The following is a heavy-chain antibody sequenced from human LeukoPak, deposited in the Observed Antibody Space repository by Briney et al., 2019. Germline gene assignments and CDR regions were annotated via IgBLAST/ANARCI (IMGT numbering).Heavy chain of an antibody. CDR2: IDWDDDK. CDR3: ARIPRYYYGSGSYFDY. J-gene: IGHJ4*02. D-gene: IGHD3-10*01. Sequence: SGPALVKPTQTLTLTCTFSGFSLSTSGLCVSWIRQPPGKALEWLALIDWDDDKYYSTSLKTSLTISKDTSKNQVVLTMTNMDPVDTATYYCARIPRYYYGSGSYFDYWGQGTLVTVSS. V-gene: IGHV2-70*01. CDR1: GFSLSTSGLC.